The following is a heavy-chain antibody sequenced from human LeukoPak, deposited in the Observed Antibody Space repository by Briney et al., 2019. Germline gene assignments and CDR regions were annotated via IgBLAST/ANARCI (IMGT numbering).Heavy chain of an antibody. CDR1: GFTFNSYA. J-gene: IGHJ4*02. Sequence: GGSLRLSCAASGFTFNSYAMSWVRQAPGKGLEWVSEISGSGDSTDYADSVKGRCTISRDNSKNTLYLQMNNLRAEDTAVYHCAKVDYYHTHKYGGQGTLVTVSS. CDR3: AKVDYYHTHKY. CDR2: ISGSGDST. V-gene: IGHV3-23*01. D-gene: IGHD3-3*01.